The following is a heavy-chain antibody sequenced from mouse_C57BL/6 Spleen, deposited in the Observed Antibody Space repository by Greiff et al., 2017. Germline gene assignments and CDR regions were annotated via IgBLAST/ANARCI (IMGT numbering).Heavy chain of an antibody. D-gene: IGHD1-1*02. CDR1: GFTFSDYY. CDR3: ARQGSYYYAMDY. V-gene: IGHV5-12*01. J-gene: IGHJ4*01. Sequence: EVQLVESGGGLVQPGGSLKLSCAASGFTFSDYYMYWVRQTPEKRLEWVAYISNGGGSTYYPDAVKGRFTISRDNAKTTLYLQMSRLKSEDTALYYCARQGSYYYAMDYWGQGTSVTVSS. CDR2: ISNGGGST.